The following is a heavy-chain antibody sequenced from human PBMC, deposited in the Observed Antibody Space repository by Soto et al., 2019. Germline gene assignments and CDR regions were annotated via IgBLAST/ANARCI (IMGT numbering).Heavy chain of an antibody. J-gene: IGHJ4*02. Sequence: EVQLLQSGGGLVQPGGSLRLSCAASGFTFSNFAMRWVRQAPGKGLEWVSDISGSGGSTYYAESVKGRFTISRDNSKNTLFLQMNRLRVEDTAVYYCAKDIVAVGGYETFDFWGQGTMVTVSS. D-gene: IGHD5-12*01. CDR3: AKDIVAVGGYETFDF. CDR2: ISGSGGST. CDR1: GFTFSNFA. V-gene: IGHV3-23*01.